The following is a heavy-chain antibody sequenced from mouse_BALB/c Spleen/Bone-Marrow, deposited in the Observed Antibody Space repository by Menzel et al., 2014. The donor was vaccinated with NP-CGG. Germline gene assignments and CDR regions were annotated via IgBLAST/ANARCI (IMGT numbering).Heavy chain of an antibody. CDR2: IYPGDGDT. Sequence: VQLQQSGAELARPGASVKLSCKASGYTFTSYWMQWVKQRPGQGLEWIGAIYPGDGDTRYTQKFKGKATLTADKSSSTAYMQLSSLASEDSAAYYCARYYYAMDYWGQGTSVTVSS. CDR1: GYTFTSYW. J-gene: IGHJ4*01. CDR3: ARYYYAMDY. V-gene: IGHV1-87*01.